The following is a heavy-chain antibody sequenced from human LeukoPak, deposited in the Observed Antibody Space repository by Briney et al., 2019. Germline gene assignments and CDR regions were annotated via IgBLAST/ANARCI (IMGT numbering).Heavy chain of an antibody. CDR2: INPNSGGT. Sequence: GASVKVSCKASGYTFTSYDINWVRQAPGQGLEWMGWINPNSGGTNYAQKFQGRVTMTRDTSISTAYMELSRLRSDDTAVYYCALLSGSYPDYWGQGTLVTVSS. J-gene: IGHJ4*02. D-gene: IGHD1-26*01. CDR3: ALLSGSYPDY. CDR1: GYTFTSYD. V-gene: IGHV1-2*02.